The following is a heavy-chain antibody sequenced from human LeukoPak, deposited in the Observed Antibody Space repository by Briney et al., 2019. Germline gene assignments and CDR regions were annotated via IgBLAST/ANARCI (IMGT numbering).Heavy chain of an antibody. Sequence: ASVKVSCKASGYTFTGYYMHWVRQAPGQGLEWMGWINPNSGGTNYAQKFQGRVTMTRDTSISTAYMELSSLRSDDTAVYYCARDPTLGYCSSTSCYTGPGDYWGQGTLVTVSS. D-gene: IGHD2-2*02. CDR1: GYTFTGYY. J-gene: IGHJ4*02. V-gene: IGHV1-2*02. CDR2: INPNSGGT. CDR3: ARDPTLGYCSSTSCYTGPGDY.